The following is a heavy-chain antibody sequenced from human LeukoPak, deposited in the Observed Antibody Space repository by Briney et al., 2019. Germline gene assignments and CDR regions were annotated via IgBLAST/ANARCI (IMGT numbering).Heavy chain of an antibody. CDR2: IIPILGMA. CDR3: ARGPRPYYDILTGDYYFDY. V-gene: IGHV1-69*04. D-gene: IGHD3-9*01. J-gene: IGHJ4*02. CDR1: GGTFSSYA. Sequence: GASVKVSCKASGGTFSSYAISWVRQAPGQGLEWMGRIIPILGMANYAQKFQGRVTITADKSTSTAYMELSSLRSEDTAVYYCARGPRPYYDILTGDYYFDYWGQGTLVTVSS.